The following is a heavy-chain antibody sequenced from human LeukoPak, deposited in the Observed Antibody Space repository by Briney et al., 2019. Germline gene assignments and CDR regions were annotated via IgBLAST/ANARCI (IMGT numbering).Heavy chain of an antibody. CDR3: AKIIAVAGTGEDNFFDI. CDR1: GFTVSRSF. V-gene: IGHV3-53*01. Sequence: GGSLRLSCAASGFTVSRSFMNWVRQAPGKGLEWLAILYRDGGTTYYADSVKGRFTISRDSSKNTLYLQMNSLRAEDTAVYYCAKIIAVAGTGEDNFFDIWGQATMVTVSS. D-gene: IGHD6-13*01. CDR2: LYRDGGTT. J-gene: IGHJ3*02.